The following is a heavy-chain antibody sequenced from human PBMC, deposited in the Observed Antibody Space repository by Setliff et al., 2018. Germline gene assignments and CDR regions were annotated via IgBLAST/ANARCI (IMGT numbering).Heavy chain of an antibody. CDR3: LRLVRYCTKIACQATSGDEV. D-gene: IGHD2-8*01. CDR1: GYTFTNYA. V-gene: IGHV1-18*01. Sequence: ASVKVSCKASGYTFTNYAINWVRQAPGQGLEWVGWISAYSGNTYYAQKFQGRVTMTTDTSTATAYLELRDLRSDDTAVYYCLRLVRYCTKIACQATSGDEVWGLGTLVTVSS. CDR2: ISAYSGNT. J-gene: IGHJ4*02.